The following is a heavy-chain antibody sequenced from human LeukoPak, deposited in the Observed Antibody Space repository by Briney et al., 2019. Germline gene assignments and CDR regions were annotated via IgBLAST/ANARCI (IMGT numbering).Heavy chain of an antibody. CDR3: VWLVPRNWFDP. V-gene: IGHV1-24*01. D-gene: IGHD6-19*01. CDR2: FDPEDGET. J-gene: IGHJ5*02. Sequence: ASVKVACKVSGYTLTELSMHWVRQAPGKGLEWMGGFDPEDGETIYAQKFQGRVTMTEDTSTDTAYMELSSLRSEDTAVYYCVWLVPRNWFDPWGQGTLVTVSS. CDR1: GYTLTELS.